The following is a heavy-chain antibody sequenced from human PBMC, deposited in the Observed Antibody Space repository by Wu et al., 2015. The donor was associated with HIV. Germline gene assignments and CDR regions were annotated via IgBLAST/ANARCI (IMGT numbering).Heavy chain of an antibody. J-gene: IGHJ2*01. CDR1: GGTFSSYA. Sequence: QVQLVQSGAEVKKPGSSAKVSCKASGGTFSSYAISWVRQAPGQGLEWMGGIIPIFGTANYAQKFQGRVTITTDESTSTAYMELSSLRSEDTAVYYCARGIRYYDSRWYFDLWGRGHPGHCLL. D-gene: IGHD3-22*01. V-gene: IGHV1-69*05. CDR2: IIPIFGTA. CDR3: ARGIRYYDSRWYFDL.